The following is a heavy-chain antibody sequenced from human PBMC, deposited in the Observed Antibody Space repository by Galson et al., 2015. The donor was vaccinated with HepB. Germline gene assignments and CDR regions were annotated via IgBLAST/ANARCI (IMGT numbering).Heavy chain of an antibody. J-gene: IGHJ5*02. CDR2: ISYDGSNK. CDR1: GFTFSSYG. CDR3: ANLRLTSTITMRHNWFDL. D-gene: IGHD3-10*01. Sequence: SLRLSCAASGFTFSSYGMHWVRQAPGKGLEWVAVISYDGSNKYYADSVKGRFTISRDNSKNTLYLQMNSLRAEDTAVYYCANLRLTSTITMRHNWFDLWGQGTLVTVSS. V-gene: IGHV3-30*18.